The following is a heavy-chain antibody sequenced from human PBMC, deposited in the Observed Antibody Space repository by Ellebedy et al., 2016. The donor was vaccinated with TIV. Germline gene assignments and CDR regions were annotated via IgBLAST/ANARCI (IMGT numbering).Heavy chain of an antibody. J-gene: IGHJ6*02. CDR1: GFTFSSYS. CDR3: SRFYGDYRIEV. CDR2: ISSSSGYR. Sequence: GGSLRLSCAASGFTFSSYSMNWVRQAPGKGLEWVSSISSSSGYRYYADSVKGRFTISRDNAKNSLYLQMNSLRAEDTAGSYCSRFYGDYRIEVWGQGTTVTVSS. D-gene: IGHD4/OR15-4a*01. V-gene: IGHV3-21*01.